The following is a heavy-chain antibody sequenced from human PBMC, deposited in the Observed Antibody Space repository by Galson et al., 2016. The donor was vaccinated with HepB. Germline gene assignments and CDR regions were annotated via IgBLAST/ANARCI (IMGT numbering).Heavy chain of an antibody. Sequence: SLRLSCAASGFTFSNYALSWVRRAPGKGLEWVSHIAGPTPNTHYADSVRGRFSISRDNSRDTLYLQMYSLTAEDSAIYYCTTWLSHHFDYWGQGTRVTVSS. CDR2: IAGPTPNT. V-gene: IGHV3-23*01. CDR1: GFTFSNYA. D-gene: IGHD6-19*01. CDR3: TTWLSHHFDY. J-gene: IGHJ4*02.